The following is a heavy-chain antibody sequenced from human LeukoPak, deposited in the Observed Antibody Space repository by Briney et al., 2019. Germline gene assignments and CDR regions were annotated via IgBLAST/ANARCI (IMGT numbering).Heavy chain of an antibody. V-gene: IGHV3-7*01. CDR3: ARVGKYYDFWSGSSGEEYFQH. Sequence: GGSLRLSCAASGFTFSSYWMSWVRQAPGKGLEWVANIKQDGSEKYYVDSVKGRFTISRDNAKNSLYLQMNSLRAEDTAVYYCARVGKYYDFWSGSSGEEYFQHWGQGTLVTVSS. D-gene: IGHD3-3*01. CDR1: GFTFSSYW. J-gene: IGHJ1*01. CDR2: IKQDGSEK.